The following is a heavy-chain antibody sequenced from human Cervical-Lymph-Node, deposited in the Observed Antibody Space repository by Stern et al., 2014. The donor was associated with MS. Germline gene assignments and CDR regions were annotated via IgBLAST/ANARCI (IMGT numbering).Heavy chain of an antibody. D-gene: IGHD1-7*01. CDR3: RDTSTSTAFMELSTLTSDDTAFYYCARGPNEHWGGHYNSNGMDV. CDR2: VNPNRGGT. CDR1: GYTFTAYY. J-gene: IGHJ6*02. V-gene: IGHV1-2*02. Sequence: VQLVESGAEVKKPGASVKVSCKASGYTFTAYYLHWVRQAPGQGLAWMGWVNPNRGGTSYAPTVYGRVTITRGTDTPTALSGPGYAPKFHGRVTMTRDTSTSTAFMELSTLTSDDTAFYYCARGPNEHWGGHYNSNGMDVWGQGTTVTVSS.